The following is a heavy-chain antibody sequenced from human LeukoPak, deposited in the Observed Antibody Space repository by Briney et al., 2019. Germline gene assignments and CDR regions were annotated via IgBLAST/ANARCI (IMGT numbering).Heavy chain of an antibody. CDR1: GDSISGISYY. V-gene: IGHV4-39*01. Sequence: SETLSRTCSVSGDSISGISYYWGWIRQPPGKGLEWIGKIYYSGSSYNNPSLESRVVISLDTSRNQFSLKLTSVTATDTAVHYCARQGAVGATGFDFWGQGILVTVSS. J-gene: IGHJ4*02. D-gene: IGHD1-26*01. CDR2: IYYSGSS. CDR3: ARQGAVGATGFDF.